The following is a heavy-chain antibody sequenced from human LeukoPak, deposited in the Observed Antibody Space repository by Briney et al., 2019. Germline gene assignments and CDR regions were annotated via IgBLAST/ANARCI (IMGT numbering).Heavy chain of an antibody. V-gene: IGHV3-43*02. J-gene: IGHJ4*02. Sequence: GGSLRLSCAASGFTFHNYAMHWVRQAPGKGLEWVSLIKGNGDTTYNADSVKGRFTISRDNSRNSLYLQINSLRTEDTALYYCAKDIGSGWSFDYWGQGTLVTVSS. D-gene: IGHD6-19*01. CDR3: AKDIGSGWSFDY. CDR2: IKGNGDTT. CDR1: GFTFHNYA.